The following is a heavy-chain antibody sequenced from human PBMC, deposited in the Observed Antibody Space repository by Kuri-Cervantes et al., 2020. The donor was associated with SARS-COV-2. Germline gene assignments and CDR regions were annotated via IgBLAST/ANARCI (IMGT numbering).Heavy chain of an antibody. CDR2: INSDGSST. CDR3: ARAPDYGDYYYYGMDV. D-gene: IGHD4-17*01. Sequence: GGSLRLSCAASGFTFSSYWVHWVRQAPGKGLVWVSRINSDGSSTSYADSVKGRFTISRDNAKNTLYLQMNSLRAEDTAVYYCARAPDYGDYYYYGMDVWGQGTTVTVSS. V-gene: IGHV3-74*01. J-gene: IGHJ6*02. CDR1: GFTFSSYW.